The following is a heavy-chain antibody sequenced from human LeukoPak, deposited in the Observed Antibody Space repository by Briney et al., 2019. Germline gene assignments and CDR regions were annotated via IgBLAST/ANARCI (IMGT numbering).Heavy chain of an antibody. CDR2: ISYDGSNK. D-gene: IGHD4-23*01. CDR3: ATDYGGNSGTGNWFDP. Sequence: PGGSLRLSCAASGFTFSSYAMHWVRQAPGKGLEWVAVISYDGSNKYYADSVKGRFTISRDNSKNTLYLQMNSLRAEDTAVYYCATDYGGNSGTGNWFDPWGQGTLVTVSS. CDR1: GFTFSSYA. V-gene: IGHV3-30-3*01. J-gene: IGHJ5*02.